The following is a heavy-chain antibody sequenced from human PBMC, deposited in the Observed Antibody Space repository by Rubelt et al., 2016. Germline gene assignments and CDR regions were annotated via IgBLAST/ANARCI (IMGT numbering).Heavy chain of an antibody. D-gene: IGHD3-16*01. CDR3: ARDLGSSPFDY. CDR1: GFSFSSSG. CDR2: IWSDGSNK. V-gene: IGHV3-33*08. Sequence: QIQLVESGGGVVQPGRSLRLSCVASGFSFSSSGMHWVRQAPGKGLEWVAVIWSDGSNKYYADSVKGRVTISRDNSKNTLYLQMNSLRAEDTAVYYSARDLGSSPFDYWGQGTLVTVS. J-gene: IGHJ4*02.